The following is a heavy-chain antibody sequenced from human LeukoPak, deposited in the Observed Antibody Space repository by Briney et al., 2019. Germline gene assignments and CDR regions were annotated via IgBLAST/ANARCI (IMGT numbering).Heavy chain of an antibody. CDR2: ISSGGTST. CDR3: AKASPGGSCPLD. CDR1: GFTFNTYA. V-gene: IGHV3-23*01. Sequence: GGSLRLSCAASGFTFNTYAMNWVRQAPGKGLEWVSTISSGGTSTYYADSVKGRFTISRDNSKNTLYLQVSSLRAEDTAVYYCAKASPGGSCPLDWGQGTTVTVSS. D-gene: IGHD2-15*01. J-gene: IGHJ6*02.